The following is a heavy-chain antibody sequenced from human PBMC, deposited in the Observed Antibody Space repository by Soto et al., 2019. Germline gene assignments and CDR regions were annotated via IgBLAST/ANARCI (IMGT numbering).Heavy chain of an antibody. CDR2: ISNNGGST. V-gene: IGHV3-64D*06. CDR1: GFIFSDYA. CDR3: VKDPSRGGWYGFFLH. Sequence: GGSLRLSCSASGFIFSDYAMHWVRLTPGKGLEFVSAISNNGGSTNDAPSVWGRFTISRDNSKNTVYLEMSSLRVEDTAVYYCVKDPSRGGWYGFFLHWGQGTVVTV. J-gene: IGHJ1*01. D-gene: IGHD6-19*01.